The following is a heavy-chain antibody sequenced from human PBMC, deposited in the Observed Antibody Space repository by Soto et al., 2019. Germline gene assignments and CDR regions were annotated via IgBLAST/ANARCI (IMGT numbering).Heavy chain of an antibody. D-gene: IGHD3-3*01. V-gene: IGHV2-5*08. J-gene: IGHJ1*01. CDR3: AHRLEVTIFGVVTKGAEYFQH. CDR2: IYWDDDK. Sequence: TLSLTCTVSGGSISNYYWSWIRQPPGKALEWLALIYWDDDKRYSPSLKSRLTITKDTSKNQVVLTMTNMDPVDTATYYCAHRLEVTIFGVVTKGAEYFQHWGQGTLVTVSS. CDR1: GGSISNYYW.